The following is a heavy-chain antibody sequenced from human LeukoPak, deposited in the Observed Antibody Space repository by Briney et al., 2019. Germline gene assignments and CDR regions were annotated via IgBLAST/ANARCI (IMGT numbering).Heavy chain of an antibody. V-gene: IGHV1-69*11. J-gene: IGHJ5*02. CDR3: ATSHSHYSPFDP. Sequence: SVKVSCKTSGGTFSTYHITWVRQGPGQGLEWMGRIIPVLGTTNYAQNFQDRVTITTDESTGTAYMELSSLRSEDTAVYYCATSHSHYSPFDPWGQGTLVTVSS. CDR2: IIPVLGTT. CDR1: GGTFSTYH. D-gene: IGHD4-11*01.